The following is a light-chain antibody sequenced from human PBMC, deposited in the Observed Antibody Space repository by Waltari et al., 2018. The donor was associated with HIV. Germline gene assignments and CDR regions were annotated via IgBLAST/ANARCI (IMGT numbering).Light chain of an antibody. J-gene: IGKJ2*01. CDR2: DAS. CDR3: QQRSNWLYT. V-gene: IGKV3-11*01. CDR1: RSVGRY. Sequence: EIVLTQSPATLSLSPGERATLSCRASRSVGRYLAWYQQKAGQAPRLLIYDASNRATGIPARFSGSGSETDFTLTISSLETEDFAVYYCQQRSNWLYTFGQGTKLEIK.